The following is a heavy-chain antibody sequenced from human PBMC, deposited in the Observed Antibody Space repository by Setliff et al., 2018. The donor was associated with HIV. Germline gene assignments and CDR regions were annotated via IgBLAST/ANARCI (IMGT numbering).Heavy chain of an antibody. J-gene: IGHJ4*02. CDR1: AASVRSHY. Sequence: SETLSLTCTVSAASVRSHYWSWIRQSPGKGLEWIGNFYYTGSTDYNPSFKSRVTISLDKSNNQISLNLSSATAADTAVYYCARHTVFVRYFDHWGQGMLVTVSS. V-gene: IGHV4-59*02. CDR3: ARHTVFVRYFDH. D-gene: IGHD2-2*02. CDR2: FYYTGST.